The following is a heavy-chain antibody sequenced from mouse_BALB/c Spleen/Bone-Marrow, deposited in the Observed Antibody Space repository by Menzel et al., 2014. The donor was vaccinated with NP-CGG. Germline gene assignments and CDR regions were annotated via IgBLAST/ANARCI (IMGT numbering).Heavy chain of an antibody. D-gene: IGHD2-5*01. CDR2: IYPGDGDT. Sequence: VQLQESGAELARPGASVKLSCKASGYTFTGYWVQWVKQRPGQGLEWIGTIYPGDGDTRYTQKFKGKATLTADKSSSTAYMQLSSFASEDSAVYYCARSNYPYAVDYWGQGTSVTVSS. CDR3: ARSNYPYAVDY. CDR1: GYTFTGYW. J-gene: IGHJ4*01. V-gene: IGHV1-87*01.